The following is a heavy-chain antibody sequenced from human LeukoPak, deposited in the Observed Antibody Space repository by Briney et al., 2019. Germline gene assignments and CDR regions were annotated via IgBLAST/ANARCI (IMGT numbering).Heavy chain of an antibody. V-gene: IGHV1-2*02. CDR2: INPNSGGT. D-gene: IGHD6-19*01. CDR3: AREKVAGIVSFDP. CDR1: GYTFTGYY. Sequence: ASVKVSCKASGYTFTGYYMHWVRQAPGQGLEWMGWINPNSGGTNYAQKFQGRVTMTRDTSISTAYMELSRLRSDDTAVYYCAREKVAGIVSFDPWGQGTLVTVSS. J-gene: IGHJ5*02.